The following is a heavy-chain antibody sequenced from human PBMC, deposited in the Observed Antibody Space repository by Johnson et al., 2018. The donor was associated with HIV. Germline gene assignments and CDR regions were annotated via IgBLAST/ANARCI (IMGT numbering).Heavy chain of an antibody. CDR1: GFTLNNYD. J-gene: IGHJ3*01. CDR2: IDIDGDT. V-gene: IGHV3-13*01. D-gene: IGHD1-26*01. Sequence: VQLVESGGALVQPGGSLRLSCAASGFTLNNYDMHWVRQDIGKGLEWVSEIDIDGDTYYPDSVKGRFTASRESDKNSLYLQLNSLRAGDSALYYCARGSYDGDAFDLWGQGTMVTVSS. CDR3: ARGSYDGDAFDL.